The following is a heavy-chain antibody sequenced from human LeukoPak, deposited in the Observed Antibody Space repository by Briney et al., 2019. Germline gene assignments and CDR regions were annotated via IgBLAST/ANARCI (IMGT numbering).Heavy chain of an antibody. CDR3: ARDGSSGYQAPYYFDY. J-gene: IGHJ4*02. V-gene: IGHV3-21*01. Sequence: PGGSLRLSCAASGFTFSSYSMNWVRQAPGKGLEWVSSISSSSSYIYYADSVKGRFTISRDNAKNSLYLQMNSLRAEDTAVYYCARDGSSGYQAPYYFDYWGQGTLVTVSS. D-gene: IGHD3-22*01. CDR2: ISSSSSYI. CDR1: GFTFSSYS.